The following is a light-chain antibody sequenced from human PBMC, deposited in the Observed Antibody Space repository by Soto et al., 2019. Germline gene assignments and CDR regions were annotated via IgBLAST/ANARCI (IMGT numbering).Light chain of an antibody. CDR3: QKYHSAPLT. Sequence: DIQMSQSPSSLSASVGDIVAITCRASQGISNYLAWYQQKPGKVPKVLIYAASTLQSVVPSGFSGSGFGTDLILTISSLQPEDVATYYCQKYHSAPLTFGGGTKVEIK. CDR2: AAS. CDR1: QGISNY. J-gene: IGKJ4*01. V-gene: IGKV1-27*01.